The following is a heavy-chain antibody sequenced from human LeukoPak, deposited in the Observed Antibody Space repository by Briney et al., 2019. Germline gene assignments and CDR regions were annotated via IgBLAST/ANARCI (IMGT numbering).Heavy chain of an antibody. D-gene: IGHD4-17*01. V-gene: IGHV4-59*01. Sequence: SETLSLTCTVSGGSISSYYWSWIRQPPGKGLEWIGYMYYSGSTNYNPSLKSRVTISVDTSKNQFSLKLSSVTAADTAVYYCARDDGDNDAFDIWGQGTMVTVSS. J-gene: IGHJ3*02. CDR2: MYYSGST. CDR1: GGSISSYY. CDR3: ARDDGDNDAFDI.